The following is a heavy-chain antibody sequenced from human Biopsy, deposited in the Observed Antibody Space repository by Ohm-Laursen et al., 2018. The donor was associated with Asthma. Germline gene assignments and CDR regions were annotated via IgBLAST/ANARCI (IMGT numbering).Heavy chain of an antibody. J-gene: IGHJ6*02. CDR1: GFSFNSYG. CDR2: IWYDGSNK. D-gene: IGHD3-3*01. Sequence: RSLRLSCAASGFSFNSYGMHWVRQAPGKGLVWVAVIWYDGSNKYYADSVKGRFTISRDNSKNTLYLQMNSLRAEDTAVYYCARSIYDFWSGYYGMDVWGQGTTVTVSS. CDR3: ARSIYDFWSGYYGMDV. V-gene: IGHV3-33*01.